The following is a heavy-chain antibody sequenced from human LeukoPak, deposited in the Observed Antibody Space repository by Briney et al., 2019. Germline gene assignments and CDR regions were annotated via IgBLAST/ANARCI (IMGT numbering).Heavy chain of an antibody. Sequence: AASVKVSCKASGYTFTNYYTHWVRQAPGQGLEWMGLINPTGTGTNYAQKFRGRVTLTRDTSTTTVYMELSSLRSEDTAVYYCAREESGGYFDYWGQGTPVTVSS. D-gene: IGHD2-8*02. CDR3: AREESGGYFDY. CDR1: GYTFTNYY. V-gene: IGHV1-46*01. CDR2: INPTGTGT. J-gene: IGHJ4*02.